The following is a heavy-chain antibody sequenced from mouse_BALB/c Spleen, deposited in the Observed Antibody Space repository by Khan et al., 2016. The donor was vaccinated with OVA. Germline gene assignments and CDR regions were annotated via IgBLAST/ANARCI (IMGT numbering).Heavy chain of an antibody. Sequence: EVQLHQSGPDLVKPGASVKISCKASGYSFTLYYMTWVKQSPGQSLEWIGRVNPYTGGSDYNHEFKGKAILTVDTSSNTAYMELHSLTSEDSAVYYCARGNDFFAYWGQGTLVTVSA. D-gene: IGHD2-12*01. V-gene: IGHV1-34*02. CDR1: GYSFTLYY. CDR2: VNPYTGGS. J-gene: IGHJ3*01. CDR3: ARGNDFFAY.